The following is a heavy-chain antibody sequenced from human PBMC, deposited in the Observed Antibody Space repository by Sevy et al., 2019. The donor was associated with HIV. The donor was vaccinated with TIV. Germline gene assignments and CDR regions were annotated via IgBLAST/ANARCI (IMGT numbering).Heavy chain of an antibody. CDR3: ARVRVGRYCSNGVCYSYFDY. V-gene: IGHV3-30*04. Sequence: GGSLRLSCAASGFIFSSYAMHWVRQAPGKGLEWVAVILSDGDNKYNADSVKGRFTISRDNSENRLYLQMNSLKPEDTAVYYCARVRVGRYCSNGVCYSYFDYWGQGTLVTVSS. J-gene: IGHJ4*02. CDR2: ILSDGDNK. CDR1: GFIFSSYA. D-gene: IGHD2-8*01.